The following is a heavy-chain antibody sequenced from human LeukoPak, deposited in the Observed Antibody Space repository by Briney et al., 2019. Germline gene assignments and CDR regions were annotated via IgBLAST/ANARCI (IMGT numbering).Heavy chain of an antibody. V-gene: IGHV3-23*01. D-gene: IGHD1-1*01. CDR1: GSTFSTYV. CDR2: ISGSGGST. CDR3: AKGNWRYFDY. Sequence: PGGSLRLSCAASGSTFSTYVMSWVRLAPGKGLEWVSAISGSGGSTYYADSVKGRFTISRDNSKNTLYLQMNSLGADDTAVYYCAKGNWRYFDYWGQGTLVTVSS. J-gene: IGHJ4*02.